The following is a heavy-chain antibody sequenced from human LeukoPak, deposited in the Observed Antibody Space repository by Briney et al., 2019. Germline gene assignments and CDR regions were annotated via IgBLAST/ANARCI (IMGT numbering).Heavy chain of an antibody. V-gene: IGHV3-9*01. Sequence: GGSLRLSCAASGFTFDDYAMHWVRQAPGKGLEGVSGISWKSDSIGYADAVKGRFTISRENAKNALYVQMNSLRAEDTALYYCAKDMVRGPGYYYYGMDVWGQGTTVTVSS. D-gene: IGHD3-10*01. CDR3: AKDMVRGPGYYYYGMDV. CDR1: GFTFDDYA. CDR2: ISWKSDSI. J-gene: IGHJ6*02.